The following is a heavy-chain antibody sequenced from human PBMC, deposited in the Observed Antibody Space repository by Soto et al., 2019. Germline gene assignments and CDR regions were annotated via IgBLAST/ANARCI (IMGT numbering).Heavy chain of an antibody. CDR3: AKLNRGGIAAAGTEKLNWFDP. Sequence: SETLSLTCAVYGGSFSGYYWSWIRQPPGKGLEWIGEINHSGSTNYNPSLKSRVTISVDTSKNQFSLKLSSVTAADTAVYYCAKLNRGGIAAAGTEKLNWFDPWGQGTLVTVSS. V-gene: IGHV4-34*01. CDR1: GGSFSGYY. J-gene: IGHJ5*02. D-gene: IGHD6-13*01. CDR2: INHSGST.